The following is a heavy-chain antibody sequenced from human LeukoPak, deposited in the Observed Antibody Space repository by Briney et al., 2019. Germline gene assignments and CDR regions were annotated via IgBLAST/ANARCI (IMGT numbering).Heavy chain of an antibody. D-gene: IGHD6-13*01. J-gene: IGHJ4*02. Sequence: SETLSLTCSLSGDSIISSRYFWAWIRQSPGRGLEWIGSIYYSGDTYYTPSLKTRITMSVDTSKTQFSLKLSSVTAADMGVYYCARHPPVFAAAGYFDYWGQGTLVTVSS. CDR3: ARHPPVFAAAGYFDY. V-gene: IGHV4-39*01. CDR2: IYYSGDT. CDR1: GDSIISSRYF.